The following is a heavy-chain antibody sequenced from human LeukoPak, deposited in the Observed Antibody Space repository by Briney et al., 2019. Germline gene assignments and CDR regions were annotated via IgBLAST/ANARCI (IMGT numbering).Heavy chain of an antibody. CDR3: AKAMVRGVILNY. J-gene: IGHJ4*02. D-gene: IGHD3-10*01. CDR2: ISSSSYI. CDR1: GFTFSSYS. Sequence: GGSLRLSCAASGFTFSSYSMNWVRQAPGKGLEWVSSISSSSYIYYADSLKGRFTISRDNSKNTLYLQMNSLRAEDTAVYYCAKAMVRGVILNYWGQGTLVTVSS. V-gene: IGHV3-21*04.